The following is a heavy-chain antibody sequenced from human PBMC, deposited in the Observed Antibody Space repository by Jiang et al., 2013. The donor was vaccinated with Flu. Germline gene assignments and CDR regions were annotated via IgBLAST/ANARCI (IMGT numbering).Heavy chain of an antibody. CDR3: ARDTPQGMIVGKRNWFDP. CDR1: GGTFSSYT. J-gene: IGHJ5*02. V-gene: IGHV1-69*04. Sequence: SGAEVKKPGSSVKVSCKASGGTFSSYTISWVRQAPGQGLEWMGRIIPILGIANYAQKFQGRVTITADKSTSTAYMELSSLRSEDTAVYYCARDTPQGMIVGKRNWFDPWGQGTLVTVSS. D-gene: IGHD3-22*01. CDR2: IIPILGIA.